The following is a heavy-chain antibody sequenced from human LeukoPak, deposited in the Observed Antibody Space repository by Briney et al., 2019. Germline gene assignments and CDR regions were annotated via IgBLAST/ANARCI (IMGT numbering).Heavy chain of an antibody. D-gene: IGHD5-24*01. CDR1: GFTFDDYA. CDR3: AKDIGGDSYNLPFDY. Sequence: GGSLRLSCAASGFTFDDYAMHWVRQAPGKGLEWVSGISWNSGSIGYADSVKGRFTISRDNAKNSLYLRMNSLRAEDTALYYCAKDIGGDSYNLPFDYWGQGTLVTVSS. V-gene: IGHV3-9*01. J-gene: IGHJ4*02. CDR2: ISWNSGSI.